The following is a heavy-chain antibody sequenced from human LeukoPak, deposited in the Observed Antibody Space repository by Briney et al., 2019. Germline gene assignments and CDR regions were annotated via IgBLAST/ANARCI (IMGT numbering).Heavy chain of an antibody. CDR3: ARAVQPHDYGDYGMDY. CDR2: ISGSGGST. V-gene: IGHV3-23*01. Sequence: GGSLRLSCAASGFTFSNYAMSWVRQAPGKRLEWVSAISGSGGSTNYVDSVKGRFTISRDNAKNSLYLQMNSLRAEDTAVYYCARAVQPHDYGDYGMDYWGQGTLVTVSS. J-gene: IGHJ4*02. D-gene: IGHD4-17*01. CDR1: GFTFSNYA.